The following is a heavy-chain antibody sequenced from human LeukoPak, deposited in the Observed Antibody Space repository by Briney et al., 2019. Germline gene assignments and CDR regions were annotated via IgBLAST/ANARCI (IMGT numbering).Heavy chain of an antibody. CDR1: GGSISSSSYY. CDR3: ARHSKLVVVTPYYGLDV. CDR2: IYYTGTT. D-gene: IGHD3-22*01. V-gene: IGHV4-39*01. Sequence: SSETLSLTCTVSGGSISSSSYYWGWIRQPPGKGLEWIASIYYTGTTFYNPSLKSRLTISVDTSKHQFSLKVNSVTAADTAVYYCARHSKLVVVTPYYGLDVWGQGTTVTVSS. J-gene: IGHJ6*02.